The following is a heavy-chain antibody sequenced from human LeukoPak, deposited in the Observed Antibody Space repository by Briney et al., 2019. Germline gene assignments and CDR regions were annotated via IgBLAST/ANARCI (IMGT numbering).Heavy chain of an antibody. CDR2: SDHSGNT. CDR1: GESFSGYY. Sequence: SETLSLTCAVYGESFSGYYWSWIRQPPGKGLEWIGESDHSGNTNYNPSLKSRVTISVDTSKNQFSLKLSSVTAADTAVYYCARHALIAAAALNWFDPWGQGTLVTVSS. D-gene: IGHD6-13*01. V-gene: IGHV4-34*01. J-gene: IGHJ5*02. CDR3: ARHALIAAAALNWFDP.